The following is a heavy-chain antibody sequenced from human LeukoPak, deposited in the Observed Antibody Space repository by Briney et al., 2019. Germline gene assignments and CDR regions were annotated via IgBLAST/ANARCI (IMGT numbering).Heavy chain of an antibody. CDR2: ISGSGGST. CDR3: AKDRAPKPYYFDY. Sequence: GGSLRFSCAASGFTFSSYAMSWVRQAPGKGLEWVSAISGSGGSTYYADSVKGRFTISRDNSKNTLYLQMNSLRAEDAAVYYCAKDRAPKPYYFDYWGQGTLVTVSS. J-gene: IGHJ4*02. D-gene: IGHD1-14*01. CDR1: GFTFSSYA. V-gene: IGHV3-23*01.